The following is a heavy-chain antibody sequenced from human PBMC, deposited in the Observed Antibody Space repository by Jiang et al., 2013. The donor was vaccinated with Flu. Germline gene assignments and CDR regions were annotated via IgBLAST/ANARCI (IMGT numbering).Heavy chain of an antibody. CDR1: GGTFSSYA. D-gene: IGHD3-16*02. CDR2: IIPIFGTA. Sequence: PGSSVKVSCKASGGTFSSYAISWVRQAPGQGLEWMGGIIPIFGTANYAQKFQGRVTITADESTSTAYMELSSLRSEDTAVYYCARGGSYYDYVWGSYRSDYWGQGTLVTVSS. V-gene: IGHV1-69*01. J-gene: IGHJ4*02. CDR3: ARGGSYYDYVWGSYRSDY.